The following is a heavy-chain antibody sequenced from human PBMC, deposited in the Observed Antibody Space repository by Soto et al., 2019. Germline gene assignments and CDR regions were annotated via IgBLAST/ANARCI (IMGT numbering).Heavy chain of an antibody. V-gene: IGHV1-18*04. Sequence: QVQLVESGAEVKKPGASVKVSCKASGYTFTNYGISWVRQAPGQGLEWMGWISGYNGNTKYAQKFQGRVTMTTDTPTNTAYVELRSLRSDDTAVYYCARDREYYYDSSGNYYYHYGMDVWGQGTTVTVP. CDR2: ISGYNGNT. CDR3: ARDREYYYDSSGNYYYHYGMDV. CDR1: GYTFTNYG. D-gene: IGHD3-22*01. J-gene: IGHJ6*02.